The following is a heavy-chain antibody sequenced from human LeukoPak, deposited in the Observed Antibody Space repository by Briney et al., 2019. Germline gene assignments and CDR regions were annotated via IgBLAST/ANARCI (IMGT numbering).Heavy chain of an antibody. V-gene: IGHV4-34*01. J-gene: IGHJ4*02. CDR1: GGSFSGYY. CDR3: SRYDYGDYYRLFDY. Sequence: SSETLSLTYAASGGSFSGYYWSWIRMPPGKGQGWGGVINESGSTNYNPSLKSQVTISVDTSKNQLYLKLSSVNAADTAVYYCSRYDYGDYYRLFDYWGQGALVIVSS. CDR2: INESGST. D-gene: IGHD4-17*01.